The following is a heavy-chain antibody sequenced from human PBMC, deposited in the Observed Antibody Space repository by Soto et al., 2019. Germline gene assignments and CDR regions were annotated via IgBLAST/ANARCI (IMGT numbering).Heavy chain of an antibody. Sequence: QVALVESGGGVVRPGRSLRLSCGASGFSFSKYGMHWVRQAPGEGLEWLSLISYDGSEKCAESVKGRFTISRDNSKNTLYLQMNSLRGDDTAVYFCAKGYEVSPPVASAWYSNYFYGVDVWGRGTTVTVSS. CDR3: AKGYEVSPPVASAWYSNYFYGVDV. V-gene: IGHV3-30*18. CDR1: GFSFSKYG. J-gene: IGHJ6*02. CDR2: ISYDGSEK. D-gene: IGHD6-19*01.